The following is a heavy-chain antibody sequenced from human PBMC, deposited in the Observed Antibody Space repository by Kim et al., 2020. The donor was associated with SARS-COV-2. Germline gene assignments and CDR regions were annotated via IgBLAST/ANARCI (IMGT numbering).Heavy chain of an antibody. V-gene: IGHV3-23*01. D-gene: IGHD4-17*01. Sequence: KGRFTISRDNSKNTLYLQMNSLRAEDTAVYYCAKDSRDDDYGDYENWFDPWGQGTLVTVSS. J-gene: IGHJ5*02. CDR3: AKDSRDDDYGDYENWFDP.